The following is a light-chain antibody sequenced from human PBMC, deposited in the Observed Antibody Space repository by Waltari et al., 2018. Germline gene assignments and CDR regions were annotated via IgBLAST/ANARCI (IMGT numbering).Light chain of an antibody. CDR2: AAS. CDR3: QXSXXXXXXX. CDR1: PSISSY. Sequence: DIQMTQSPSSLSASVGDRVTITCRSSPSISSYLNWYQQKPGKAPKLLIYAASSLQSGVPSRFSGSGSGTDXTLTISSLQXEXXATYYCQXSXXXXXXXFGQGTXVXXK. V-gene: IGKV1-39*01. J-gene: IGKJ1*01.